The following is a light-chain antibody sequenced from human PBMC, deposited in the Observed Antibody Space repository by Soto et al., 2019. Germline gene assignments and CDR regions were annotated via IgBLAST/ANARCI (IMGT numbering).Light chain of an antibody. J-gene: IGKJ1*01. Sequence: EVVLTQSPGTLSLSPGERATLSCRASQSVGSTYLAWYQQKRGQAPSLLIYGASSRAIGIPDRFSGSGSGTDFTLTISRLEPEDFEVYYCQHYGDSPWTFGQGTKVDIK. CDR2: GAS. CDR1: QSVGSTY. V-gene: IGKV3-20*01. CDR3: QHYGDSPWT.